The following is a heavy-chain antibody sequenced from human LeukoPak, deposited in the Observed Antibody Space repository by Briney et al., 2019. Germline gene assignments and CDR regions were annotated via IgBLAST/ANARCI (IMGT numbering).Heavy chain of an antibody. Sequence: SQTLSLTCTVSGGSISSGSYYWSWIRQPAGKGLEWIGRIYTSGSTNYNPSLKSRVTISVDTSKNQFSLKLSSVTAADTAVYYCARGVVYASYYYGMDVWGQGTTVTVSS. CDR3: ARGVVYASYYYGMDV. CDR1: GGSISSGSYY. J-gene: IGHJ6*02. V-gene: IGHV4-61*02. D-gene: IGHD2-8*02. CDR2: IYTSGST.